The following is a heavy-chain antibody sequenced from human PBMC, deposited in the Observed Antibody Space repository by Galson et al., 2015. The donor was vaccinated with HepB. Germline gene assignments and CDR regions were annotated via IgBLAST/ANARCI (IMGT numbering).Heavy chain of an antibody. CDR2: IIPILGIA. J-gene: IGHJ4*02. CDR3: ARDEWQQLVLDY. CDR1: GGTFSSYA. Sequence: SVKVSCKASGGTFSSYAISWVRQAPGQGLEWMGRIIPILGIANYAQKFQGRVTITADKSTSTAYMELSSLRSEDTAVYYCARDEWQQLVLDYWGQGTLVTVSS. D-gene: IGHD6-13*01. V-gene: IGHV1-69*04.